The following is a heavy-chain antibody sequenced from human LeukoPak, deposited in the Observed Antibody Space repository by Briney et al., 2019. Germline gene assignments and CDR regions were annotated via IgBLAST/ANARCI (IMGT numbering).Heavy chain of an antibody. CDR1: GGSISSSSYY. J-gene: IGHJ6*02. D-gene: IGHD2-15*01. CDR3: ARYCSGGSCYSDYYYYYGMDV. Sequence: SETLSLTCTVFGGSISSSSYYWGWIRQPPGKGLEWIGSIYYSGSTYYNPSLKSRVTISVDTSKNQFSLKLSSATAADTAVYYCARYCSGGSCYSDYYYYYGMDVWGQGTTVTVSS. CDR2: IYYSGST. V-gene: IGHV4-39*01.